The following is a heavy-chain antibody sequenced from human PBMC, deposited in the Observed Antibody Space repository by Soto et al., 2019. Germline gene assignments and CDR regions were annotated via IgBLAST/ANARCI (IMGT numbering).Heavy chain of an antibody. CDR3: AKCRSTVTTNFDC. CDR1: EFPFSTFA. D-gene: IGHD4-17*01. Sequence: GGSLRLSCVASEFPFSTFAMSWVRQAPGKGLEWVSVISGDGITTYYADSVKGRFTISRDNSKNTVYLQMNSLRAEDTAVYYCAKCRSTVTTNFDCWGQGTLVTVSS. CDR2: ISGDGITT. J-gene: IGHJ4*02. V-gene: IGHV3-23*01.